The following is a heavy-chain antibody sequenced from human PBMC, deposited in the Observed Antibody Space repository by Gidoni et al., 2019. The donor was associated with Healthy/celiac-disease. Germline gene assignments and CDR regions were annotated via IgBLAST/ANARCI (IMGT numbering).Heavy chain of an antibody. J-gene: IGHJ4*02. CDR2: ISYDGSNK. Sequence: QVQLVESGGGVVQPGRSLRLSCAASGFTFSSYGMHWVRQAPGKGLEWVAVISYDGSNKYYADSVKGRFTISRDNSKNTLYLQMNSLRAEDTAVYYCAKDTAGDYSSDKGLYFDYWGQGTLVTVSS. V-gene: IGHV3-30*18. D-gene: IGHD6-19*01. CDR3: AKDTAGDYSSDKGLYFDY. CDR1: GFTFSSYG.